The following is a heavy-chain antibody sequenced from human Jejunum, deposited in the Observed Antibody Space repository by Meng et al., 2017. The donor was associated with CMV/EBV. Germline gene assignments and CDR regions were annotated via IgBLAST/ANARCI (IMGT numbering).Heavy chain of an antibody. CDR1: SSEY. D-gene: IGHD2-2*01. V-gene: IGHV3-53*01. Sequence: SSEYMSWVRQAPGKGLEWVSAIYAAGRTDYADSVKGRFTMSSDKSKNIVYLQMNSLRAEDTAIYYCARDDKDCRSSSCYAFDYWGQGTVVTVSS. CDR3: ARDDKDCRSSSCYAFDY. CDR2: IYAAGRT. J-gene: IGHJ4*02.